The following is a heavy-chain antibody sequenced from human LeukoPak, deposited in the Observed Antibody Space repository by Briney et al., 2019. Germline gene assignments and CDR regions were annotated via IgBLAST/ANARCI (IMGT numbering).Heavy chain of an antibody. J-gene: IGHJ6*02. CDR3: ACSGRNYYGMDV. Sequence: GSSVKVSCKASGGTFSSYAISWVRQAPGQGLEWMGRIIPILGIANYAQKFQGRVTITADKSTSTAYMELSSLRSEDTAVYYCACSGRNYYGMDVWGQGTTVTVSS. CDR1: GGTFSSYA. CDR2: IIPILGIA. D-gene: IGHD3-10*02. V-gene: IGHV1-69*04.